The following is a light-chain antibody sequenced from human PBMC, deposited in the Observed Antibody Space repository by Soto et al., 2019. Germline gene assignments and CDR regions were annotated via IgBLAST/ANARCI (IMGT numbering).Light chain of an antibody. CDR3: QSYDSSLSGWV. V-gene: IGLV1-40*01. CDR1: SSNIGAGYD. CDR2: GNS. Sequence: QYVLTQPPSVSGAPGQRVTISCTGSSSNIGAGYDVHWYQQLPGTAPKLLIYGNSNRPSGVPDRFSGSKSGTSASLAITGLRAEDDADYYCQSYDSSLSGWVFGGGTKLTVL. J-gene: IGLJ3*02.